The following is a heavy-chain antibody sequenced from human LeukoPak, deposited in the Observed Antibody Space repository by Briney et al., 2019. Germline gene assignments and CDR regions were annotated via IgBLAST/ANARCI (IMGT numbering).Heavy chain of an antibody. D-gene: IGHD5-24*01. CDR3: ATTPGMATISALEI. Sequence: SETLSLTCAVYGGSFSGYYWSWIRQPPGKGLEWIGEINHSGSTNYNPSLKSRVTISVDTSKNQFSLKLSSVTAADTAVYYCATTPGMATISALEIWGQGTMVTVSS. CDR1: GGSFSGYY. V-gene: IGHV4-34*01. CDR2: INHSGST. J-gene: IGHJ3*02.